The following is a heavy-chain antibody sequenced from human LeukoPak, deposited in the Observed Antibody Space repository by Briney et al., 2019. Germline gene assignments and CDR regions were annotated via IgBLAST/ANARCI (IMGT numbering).Heavy chain of an antibody. CDR2: IYYSGST. CDR1: GGSISSYY. CDR3: AGAGTYYYDSSGYYPPDY. D-gene: IGHD3-22*01. J-gene: IGHJ4*02. V-gene: IGHV4-59*01. Sequence: SETLSLTCTVSGGSISSYYWSWIRQPPGKGLEWIGYIYYSGSTNYNPSLKSRVTISVDTSKNQFSLKLSSVTAADTAVYYCAGAGTYYYDSSGYYPPDYLVQGTLVTVSS.